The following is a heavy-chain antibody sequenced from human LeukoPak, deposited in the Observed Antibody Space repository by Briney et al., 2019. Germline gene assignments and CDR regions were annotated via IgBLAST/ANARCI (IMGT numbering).Heavy chain of an antibody. CDR2: ISSSSSYI. CDR1: GFTFSSYS. V-gene: IGHV3-21*01. D-gene: IGHD6-19*01. J-gene: IGHJ5*02. CDR3: ARVLSVAGTPWFDP. Sequence: GGSLRLSCAASGFTFSSYSMNWVRQAPGKGLEWVSSISSSSSYIYYADSVKGRFTISRDNAKNSLYLQMNSLRAEDTAVYYCARVLSVAGTPWFDPWGQGTLVTVSS.